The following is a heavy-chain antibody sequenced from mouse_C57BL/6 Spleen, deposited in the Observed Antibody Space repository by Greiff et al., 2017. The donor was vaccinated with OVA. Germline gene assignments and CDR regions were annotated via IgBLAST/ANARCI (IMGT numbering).Heavy chain of an antibody. J-gene: IGHJ4*01. V-gene: IGHV1-42*01. CDR1: GYSFTGYY. D-gene: IGHD2-14*01. CDR3: VIVGIGYEDAIAD. Sequence: EVQLQQSGPELVKPGASVKISCKASGYSFTGYYMNWVKRSPEKSLEWIGEINPSTGGTTYNQKFKAKATLTVDKSSSTAYMQIKSLSSEESAVYYCVIVGIGYEDAIADWGKGSSVTVS. CDR2: INPSTGGT.